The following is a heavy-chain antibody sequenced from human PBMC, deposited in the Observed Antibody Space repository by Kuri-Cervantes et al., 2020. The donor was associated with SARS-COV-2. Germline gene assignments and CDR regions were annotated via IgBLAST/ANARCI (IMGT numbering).Heavy chain of an antibody. J-gene: IGHJ3*02. Sequence: SETLSLTCTVPGGSISSYYWSWIRQPPGEGLEWIGYIYYSGSTNYNPSLKSRVTISVDTSKNQFSLKLSSVTAADTAVYYCARVGYCSGGSYLRNDAFDIWGQGTMVTVSS. CDR2: IYYSGST. D-gene: IGHD2-15*01. V-gene: IGHV4-59*08. CDR3: ARVGYCSGGSYLRNDAFDI. CDR1: GGSISSYY.